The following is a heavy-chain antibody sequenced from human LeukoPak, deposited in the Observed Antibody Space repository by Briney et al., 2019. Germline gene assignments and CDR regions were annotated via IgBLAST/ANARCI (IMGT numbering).Heavy chain of an antibody. D-gene: IGHD3-10*01. CDR2: IYYSGST. V-gene: IGHV4-39*01. Sequence: PSETLSLTCTVSGGSISSSSYYWGWIRQPPGKGLERIGSIYYSGSTYYNPSLKSRVTIAVDTSKNQFSLKLSSVTAADTAVYYCARRFRGVFNWFDPWGQGTLVTVSS. CDR1: GGSISSSSYY. CDR3: ARRFRGVFNWFDP. J-gene: IGHJ5*02.